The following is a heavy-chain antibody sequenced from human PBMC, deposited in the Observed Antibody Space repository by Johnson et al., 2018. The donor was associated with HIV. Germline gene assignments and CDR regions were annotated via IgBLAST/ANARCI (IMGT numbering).Heavy chain of an antibody. CDR3: ARTTIFGVVINDAFDI. CDR2: ISYDGSNK. D-gene: IGHD3-3*01. V-gene: IGHV3-30*03. J-gene: IGHJ3*02. CDR1: GFKVSGYG. Sequence: QVQLVESGGGVVQPGRSLRLSCVASGFKVSGYGMHWVRQAPGKGLEWVAVISYDGSNKYYADSVKGRFTISRDNSENTLHLQMNSLRAEDTALYYCARTTIFGVVINDAFDIWGQGTMVTVSS.